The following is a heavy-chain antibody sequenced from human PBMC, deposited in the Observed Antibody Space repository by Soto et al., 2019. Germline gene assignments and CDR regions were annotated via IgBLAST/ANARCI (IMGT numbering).Heavy chain of an antibody. D-gene: IGHD3-10*01. CDR2: ISPYNGDT. CDR1: VWTFTSYG. V-gene: IGHV1-18*01. Sequence: GASVKFSFKASVWTFTSYGISWVRQAPGQGLEWVGWISPYNGDTNYAQKLQGRVTMTTDTFTSSVTAADTAVYYCLYRDYQTEGWGQGTLVTVSS. CDR3: EG. J-gene: IGHJ4*02.